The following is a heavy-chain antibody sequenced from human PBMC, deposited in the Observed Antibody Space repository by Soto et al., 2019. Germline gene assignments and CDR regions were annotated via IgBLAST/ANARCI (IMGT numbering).Heavy chain of an antibody. V-gene: IGHV1-18*04. CDR3: ARTYSGSSWFDP. CDR1: GYAFTIYG. CDR2: ISTYNANT. Sequence: SEKLSFKASGYAFTIYGISWVRPCPGQGLEWMRWISTYNANTNYAQKRQGRVIMTTHTSTSTAYMDLRSLTSDDTAVYYCARTYSGSSWFDPWGQGTLVTVSS. D-gene: IGHD6-6*01. J-gene: IGHJ5*02.